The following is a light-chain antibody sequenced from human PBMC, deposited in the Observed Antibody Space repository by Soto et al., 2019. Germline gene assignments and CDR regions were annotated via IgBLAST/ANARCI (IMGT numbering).Light chain of an antibody. CDR2: AAS. CDR3: QQSYSTPCT. V-gene: IGKV1-39*01. J-gene: IGKJ3*01. Sequence: DIQMTQSPSSLSASVGDRVTITCRASQSISSYLNWYQQKPGKAPKLLNYAASSLQSGVPSGFSGSGSGTDFTLTISSLQPEDFATYYCQQSYSTPCTFGPGTKVDI. CDR1: QSISSY.